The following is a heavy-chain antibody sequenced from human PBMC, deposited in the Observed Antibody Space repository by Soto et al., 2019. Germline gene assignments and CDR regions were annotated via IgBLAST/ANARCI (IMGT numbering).Heavy chain of an antibody. CDR2: IRGKANGGAT. CDR3: TRGFQSQYYYGMDV. Sequence: LSLSCTASGFTFGDYAMNWVRQAPGKGLEWVGFIRGKANGGATDYASSLKGRFTISRDDSRSVAYLQMNSLKTEDTAVYYCTRGFQSQYYYGMDVWGQVTTVAVSS. J-gene: IGHJ6*02. V-gene: IGHV3-49*04. CDR1: GFTFGDYA.